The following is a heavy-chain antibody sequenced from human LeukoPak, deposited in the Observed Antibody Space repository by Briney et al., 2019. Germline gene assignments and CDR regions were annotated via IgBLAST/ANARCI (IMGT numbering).Heavy chain of an antibody. Sequence: SETLSLTCAVSGGSVSSSNWWSWVRQPPGKGLEWIGEIYHSGSTNYNPSLKSRVTISVDTSKNQFSLKLTSVTAADTAVYYCARGRVEMTTIPGYWGQGTLVTVSS. CDR3: ARGRVEMTTIPGY. D-gene: IGHD5-24*01. V-gene: IGHV4-4*02. CDR1: GGSVSSSNW. J-gene: IGHJ4*02. CDR2: IYHSGST.